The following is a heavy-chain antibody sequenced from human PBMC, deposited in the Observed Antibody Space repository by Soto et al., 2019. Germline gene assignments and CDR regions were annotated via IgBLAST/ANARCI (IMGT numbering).Heavy chain of an antibody. CDR3: ARRRYCGADCYSKFYYGMDV. D-gene: IGHD2-21*02. J-gene: IGHJ6*02. CDR2: IIPILGTT. Sequence: QVQLVQSGAEVRKPGSSVTVSCRASGSTFSSYTVNWVRQAPGQGLEWIGRIIPILGTTDYARRFKGRVTITADRSAKAADMELTSLTSEGTAVYYCARRRYCGADCYSKFYYGMDVWGQGTTVTVSS. CDR1: GSTFSSYT. V-gene: IGHV1-69*08.